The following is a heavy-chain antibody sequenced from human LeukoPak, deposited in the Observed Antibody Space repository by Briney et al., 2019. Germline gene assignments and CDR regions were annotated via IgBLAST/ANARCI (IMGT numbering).Heavy chain of an antibody. CDR1: GGSISSRSYY. J-gene: IGHJ4*02. CDR2: IYNSGST. CDR3: ARLRLTGGSGNYFDY. V-gene: IGHV4-39*07. D-gene: IGHD2-15*01. Sequence: SETLFLTCTVSGGSISSRSYYWGWIRQPPGKGLEWIGNIYNSGSTYYNPSLKSRVTISVDTSKNQFSLKLSSVTAADTAVYYCARLRLTGGSGNYFDYWGQGTLVTVSS.